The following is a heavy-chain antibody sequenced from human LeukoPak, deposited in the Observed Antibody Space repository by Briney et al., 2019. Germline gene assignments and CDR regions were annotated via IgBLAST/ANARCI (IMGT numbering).Heavy chain of an antibody. CDR3: ARQAYYGAGSYHAFDI. D-gene: IGHD3-10*01. J-gene: IGHJ3*02. CDR1: GGSFSGYY. CDR2: INHSGST. V-gene: IGHV4-34*01. Sequence: SETLSLTCAVYGGSFSGYYWSWIRQPPGKGLEWIGEINHSGSTSYNPSLKSRVTISVDTSNHQFSLKLSSVTAADTAVYYCARQAYYGAGSYHAFDIWGQGTMVTVSS.